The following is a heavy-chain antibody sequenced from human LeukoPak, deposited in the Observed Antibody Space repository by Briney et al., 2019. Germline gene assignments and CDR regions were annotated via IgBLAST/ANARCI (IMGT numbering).Heavy chain of an antibody. Sequence: SETLSLTCTVSGGSISGYYWSWIRQPPGKGLEWIGYIYYSGSTNYNPSLKSRVTISVDTSKNQFSLKLSSVTAADTAVYYCARGSGSYSLEAFDIWGQGTMVTVSS. J-gene: IGHJ3*02. CDR3: ARGSGSYSLEAFDI. D-gene: IGHD1-26*01. CDR2: IYYSGST. V-gene: IGHV4-59*01. CDR1: GGSISGYY.